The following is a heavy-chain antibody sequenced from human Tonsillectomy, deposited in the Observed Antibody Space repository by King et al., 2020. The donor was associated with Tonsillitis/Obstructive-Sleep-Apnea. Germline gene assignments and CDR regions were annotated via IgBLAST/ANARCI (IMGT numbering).Heavy chain of an antibody. CDR1: GFTFSSYA. CDR3: ARSPRQRPPGYYFDY. CDR2: RSYDGSNK. J-gene: IGHJ4*02. V-gene: IGHV3-30*04. Sequence: VQLVESGGGVVQPGRSLRLSCAASGFTFSSYAMHWVRQAPGKGLEWVAVRSYDGSNKYYADSVKGRFTISRDNSKNTLYLQMNSLRAEDTAVYYCARSPRQRPPGYYFDYWGQGTLVTVSS. D-gene: IGHD6-25*01.